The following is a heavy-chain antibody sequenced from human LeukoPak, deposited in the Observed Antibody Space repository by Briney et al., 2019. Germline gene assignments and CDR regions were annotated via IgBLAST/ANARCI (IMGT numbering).Heavy chain of an antibody. CDR2: IIPIFGTA. CDR3: ASCRWLQFRVHGYYFDY. Sequence: SVKVSCKASGGTFSSYAISWVRQAPGQGLEWMGGIIPIFGTANYAQKFQGGVTITTDESTSTAYMKLSSLRSEDTAVYYCASCRWLQFRVHGYYFDYWGQGTLVTVSS. V-gene: IGHV1-69*05. D-gene: IGHD5-24*01. CDR1: GGTFSSYA. J-gene: IGHJ4*02.